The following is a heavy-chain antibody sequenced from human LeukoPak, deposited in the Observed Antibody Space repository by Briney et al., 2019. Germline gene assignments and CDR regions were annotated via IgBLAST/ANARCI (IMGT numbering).Heavy chain of an antibody. CDR1: GYTFTSYG. Sequence: GASVKVSCKASGYTFTSYGISWVRQAPGQGLEWMGWISAYNGNTNYAQKLQGRVTMTTDTSTSTAYMELRSLRSDDTAVYYCARAYYYGSGSYLVAEYYYYYGMDVWGQGTTVTVSS. J-gene: IGHJ6*02. CDR2: ISAYNGNT. CDR3: ARAYYYGSGSYLVAEYYYYYGMDV. D-gene: IGHD3-10*01. V-gene: IGHV1-18*01.